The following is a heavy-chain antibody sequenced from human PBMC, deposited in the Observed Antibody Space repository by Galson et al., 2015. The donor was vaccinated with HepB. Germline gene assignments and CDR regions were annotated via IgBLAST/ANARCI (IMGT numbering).Heavy chain of an antibody. CDR3: ASGAMSYDSSGYGDFQH. CDR2: INHSGNT. CDR1: GFTFSSYW. Sequence: LRLSCAASGFTFSSYWMHWIRQPPGKGLEWMGEINHSGNTNYNPSLKSRVTISVDTSKNQFSLKLSSVTAADTAVYYCASGAMSYDSSGYGDFQHWGQGTLVTVSS. V-gene: IGHV4-34*01. J-gene: IGHJ1*01. D-gene: IGHD3-22*01.